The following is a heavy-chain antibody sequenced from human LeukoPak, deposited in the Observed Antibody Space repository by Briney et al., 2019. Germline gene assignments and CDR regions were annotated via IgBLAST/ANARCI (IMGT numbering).Heavy chain of an antibody. D-gene: IGHD3-3*01. J-gene: IGHJ6*04. CDR1: GYTFTSYA. CDR2: INTNTGNP. CDR3: ARYPDYDFWSGYGLGLLDV. Sequence: ASVKVSCKASGYTFTSYAMNWVRQAPGQGLEWMGWINTNTGNPTYAQGFTGRFVFSLDTSVSTAYLQISSLKAEDTAVYYCARYPDYDFWSGYGLGLLDVWGKGTTVTVSS. V-gene: IGHV7-4-1*02.